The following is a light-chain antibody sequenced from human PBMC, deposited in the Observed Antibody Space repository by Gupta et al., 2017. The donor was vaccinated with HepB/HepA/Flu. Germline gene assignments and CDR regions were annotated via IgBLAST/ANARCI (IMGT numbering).Light chain of an antibody. CDR3: VGWDDSLSGYV. J-gene: IGLJ1*01. CDR1: SSNIGNDN. CDR2: NDN. V-gene: IGLV1-47*02. Sequence: QPVPTQPPSASGTPGQRVTISCSGSSSNIGNDNAYWYQQLPGTAPKLLIYNDNQRPSGVPDRFSGSKSGTTASLAISGLRSEDEADYYCVGWDDSLSGYVFGAGTKVTVL.